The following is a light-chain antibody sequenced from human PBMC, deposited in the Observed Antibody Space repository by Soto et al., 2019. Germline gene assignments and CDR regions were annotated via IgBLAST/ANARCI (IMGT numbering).Light chain of an antibody. Sequence: DIQMTQSPSSLSASVGDRVTITCRASQSISSYLNWYQQKPGKAPKLLIYAASSLQSGVPSRFSGSGSGTDFTLTISSLQPEDFATYYCQQSSSTLSFTFGPGTKVDIK. V-gene: IGKV1-39*01. CDR3: QQSSSTLSFT. J-gene: IGKJ3*01. CDR1: QSISSY. CDR2: AAS.